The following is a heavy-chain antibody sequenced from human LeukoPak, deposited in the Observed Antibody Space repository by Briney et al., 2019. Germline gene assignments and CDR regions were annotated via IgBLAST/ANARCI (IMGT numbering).Heavy chain of an antibody. CDR1: GGSISKYY. D-gene: IGHD6-19*01. CDR2: IYYNGAN. J-gene: IGHJ4*03. Sequence: SETLSLTCTVSGGSISKYYWSWIGQPPGKGLKWIGYIYYNGANNYNPSLKSRGTMSIDTSKNQFSLKLSSVTAADTAVYYCASNPGSGWIDYWGHGTLVTVSS. V-gene: IGHV4-59*08. CDR3: ASNPGSGWIDY.